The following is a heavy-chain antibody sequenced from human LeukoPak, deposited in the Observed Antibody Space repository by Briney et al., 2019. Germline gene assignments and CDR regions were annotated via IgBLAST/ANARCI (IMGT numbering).Heavy chain of an antibody. J-gene: IGHJ4*02. D-gene: IGHD2-21*02. CDR1: GFTFSSYE. V-gene: IGHV3-48*03. CDR3: AGCCSGDCYRGHY. Sequence: GGSLRLSCAASGFTFSSYEMNWVRQAPGKGLEWVSQISSSTSTIYYADSVKGRFTISRDNAKNSLNLQMNSLRAEDTAIYYCAGCCSGDCYRGHYLGQGTLVTVSS. CDR2: ISSSTSTI.